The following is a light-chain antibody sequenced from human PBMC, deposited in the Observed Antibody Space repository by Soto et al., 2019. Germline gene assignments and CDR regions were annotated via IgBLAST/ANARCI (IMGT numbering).Light chain of an antibody. CDR2: DTS. V-gene: IGKV3-11*01. CDR3: QHFGRSLYT. J-gene: IGKJ2*01. CDR1: QSVGSF. Sequence: EIVLTQSPATLSLSPGERATLSCRASQSVGSFLAWYQQKPGQAPRLLIYDTSIRATGIPARFSGSGSGTDFTLTISSLEPEDFAVYYCQHFGRSLYTFGQGTKVDIK.